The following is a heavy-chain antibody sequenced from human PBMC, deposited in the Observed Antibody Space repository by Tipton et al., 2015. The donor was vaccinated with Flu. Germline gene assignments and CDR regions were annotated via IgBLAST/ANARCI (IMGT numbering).Heavy chain of an antibody. Sequence: SLRLSCAASGFTFSDYYMSWIRQAPGKGLEWVSYISSSGSTKYYADSVKGRFTISRDNAKNSLYLQMNSLRAEDTAVYYCARVDIVLVASGSKENWFDPWGQGILVTVSS. V-gene: IGHV3-11*01. CDR2: ISSSGSTK. CDR3: ARVDIVLVASGSKENWFDP. D-gene: IGHD2-8*02. CDR1: GFTFSDYY. J-gene: IGHJ5*02.